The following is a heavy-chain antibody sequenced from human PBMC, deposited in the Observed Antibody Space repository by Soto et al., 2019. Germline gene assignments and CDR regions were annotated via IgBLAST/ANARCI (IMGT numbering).Heavy chain of an antibody. CDR3: ARRIWWGYSYLNYFDY. D-gene: IGHD5-18*01. CDR1: GGSISSSSYY. Sequence: SETLSLTCTVSGGSISSSSYYWGWIRQPPGKGLEWIGSIYYSGSTYYNPSLKSRVTISVDTSKNQFSLKLSSVTAADTAVYYCARRIWWGYSYLNYFDYCGQGTLVTVSS. V-gene: IGHV4-39*01. J-gene: IGHJ4*02. CDR2: IYYSGST.